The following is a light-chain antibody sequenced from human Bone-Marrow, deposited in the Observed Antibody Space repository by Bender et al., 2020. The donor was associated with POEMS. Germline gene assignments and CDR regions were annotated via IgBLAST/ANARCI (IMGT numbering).Light chain of an antibody. CDR1: SSDVGGYNY. J-gene: IGLJ3*02. CDR3: QSYDNSLGGWV. CDR2: EVS. V-gene: IGLV2-8*01. Sequence: QSALTQPPSASGSPGQSVTISCTGTSSDVGGYNYVSWYQQHPGKAPKLMIYEVSKWPSGVPDRFSGSKSGNTASLTVSGLQAEDEADYYCQSYDNSLGGWVFGGGTKLTVL.